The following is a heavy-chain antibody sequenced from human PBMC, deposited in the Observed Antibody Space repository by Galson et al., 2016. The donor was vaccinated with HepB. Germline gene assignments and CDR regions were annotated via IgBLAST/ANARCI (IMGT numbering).Heavy chain of an antibody. CDR2: TYYRSKWYN. CDR3: ARAWGRGRYYYSSGNLNLVGGLDG. Sequence: CAISGDSVSSHNAAWNWIRQSPSRGLEWLGRTYYRSKWYNDYAVSVKSRITVNPDTSKNQFSLHLNSVTPEDTAVYYCARAWGRGRYYYSSGNLNLVGGLDGWGQGTTVSVSS. V-gene: IGHV6-1*01. J-gene: IGHJ6*02. D-gene: IGHD3-10*01. CDR1: GDSVSSHNAA.